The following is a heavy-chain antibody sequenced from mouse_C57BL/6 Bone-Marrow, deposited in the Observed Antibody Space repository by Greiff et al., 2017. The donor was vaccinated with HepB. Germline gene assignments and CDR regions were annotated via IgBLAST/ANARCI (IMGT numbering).Heavy chain of an antibody. CDR3: AREGYYCGSGL. Sequence: QVQLKQSGPELVKPGASVKISCKASGYAFSSSWMNWVKQRPGKGLEWIGRIYPGDGDTNYNGKFKGKATLTADKSSSTAYMQLSSLTSEDSAVYFCAREGYYCGSGLWGQGTLVTVSA. CDR1: GYAFSSSW. J-gene: IGHJ3*01. V-gene: IGHV1-82*01. CDR2: IYPGDGDT. D-gene: IGHD1-1*01.